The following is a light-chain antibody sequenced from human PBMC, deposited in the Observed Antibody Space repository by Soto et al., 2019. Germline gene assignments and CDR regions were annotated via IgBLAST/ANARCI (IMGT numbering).Light chain of an antibody. CDR2: KAS. CDR3: QHYNSYSEA. CDR1: QGISSW. V-gene: IGKV1-5*03. Sequence: DIQMTQSPASVSASVGDRVTITCRASQGISSWLAWYQQTPGKAPKLLIYKASTLKSGVPSRFSGSGSGTEFTLTISSLQPDDFATYYCQHYNSYSEAFGQGTKVDIK. J-gene: IGKJ1*01.